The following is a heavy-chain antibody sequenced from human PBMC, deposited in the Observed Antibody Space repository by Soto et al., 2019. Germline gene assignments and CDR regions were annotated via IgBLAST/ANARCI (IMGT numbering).Heavy chain of an antibody. V-gene: IGHV3-74*03. CDR2: IDNDGSST. Sequence: EVQLVESEGGLVQPGGSLRLSCAASGFTLSNYWMHWVRQAPGKGPVWVARIDNDGSSTTYADSVKGRFTISRDIAKNTMYLQMNRLRVEDKAIYYCAKGPRTGDYWGQGTLVTVSS. CDR1: GFTLSNYW. J-gene: IGHJ4*02. CDR3: AKGPRTGDY.